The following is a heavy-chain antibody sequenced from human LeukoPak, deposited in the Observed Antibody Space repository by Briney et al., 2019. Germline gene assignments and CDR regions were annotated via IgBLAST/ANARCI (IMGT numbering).Heavy chain of an antibody. CDR2: IYPSDSDT. CDR3: ARQRDSGFAFDS. V-gene: IGHV5-51*01. J-gene: IGHJ4*02. Sequence: GESPKISCMGSGYSFTNYWIGWVRQVPGSGLEWMGVIYPSDSDTRYSPSFQGQVTISADKSIDTAYLQWNSLKASDTAMYYCARQRDSGFAFDSWGQGTLVTVSS. D-gene: IGHD6-19*01. CDR1: GYSFTNYW.